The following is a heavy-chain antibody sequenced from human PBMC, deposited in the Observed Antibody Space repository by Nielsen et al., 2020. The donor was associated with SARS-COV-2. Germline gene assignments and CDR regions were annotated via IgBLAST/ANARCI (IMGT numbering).Heavy chain of an antibody. J-gene: IGHJ5*02. Sequence: GGSLRLSCSASGFTFSSYAMHWVRQAPGKGLEWVAVISYDGSNKYYADSVKGRFTISRDNAKNSLYLQMNSLRAEDTAVYYCARDGWSGPIGWFDPWGQGTLVTVSS. CDR2: ISYDGSNK. V-gene: IGHV3-30*04. CDR1: GFTFSSYA. CDR3: ARDGWSGPIGWFDP. D-gene: IGHD3-3*01.